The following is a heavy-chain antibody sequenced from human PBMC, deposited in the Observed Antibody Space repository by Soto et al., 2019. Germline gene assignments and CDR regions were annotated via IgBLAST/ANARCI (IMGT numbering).Heavy chain of an antibody. CDR2: ISAYNGNT. J-gene: IGHJ6*02. D-gene: IGHD6-13*01. V-gene: IGHV1-18*01. CDR3: AREGVAAAASYYYYGMDV. CDR1: GYTFTSYG. Sequence: ASVKVSCKASGYTFTSYGISWVRQAPGQGLEWMGWISAYNGNTNYAQKLQGRVTMTTDTSTSTAYMELRSLRSDDTAVYYCAREGVAAAASYYYYGMDVWGQGTTVTVSS.